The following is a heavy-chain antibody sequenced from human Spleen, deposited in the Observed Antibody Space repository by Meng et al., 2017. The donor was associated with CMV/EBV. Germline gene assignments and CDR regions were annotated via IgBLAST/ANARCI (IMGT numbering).Heavy chain of an antibody. CDR1: GYTFTSYG. J-gene: IGHJ4*02. CDR3: ARGSITIFGVVTQNGDY. D-gene: IGHD3-3*01. Sequence: ASVKVSCKASGYTFTSYGISWVRQAPGQGLEWMGWVSAYNGNTNYAQKLQGRVTMTTDTSTSTAYMELRSLRSDDTAVYYCARGSITIFGVVTQNGDYWGQGTLVTVSS. CDR2: VSAYNGNT. V-gene: IGHV1-18*01.